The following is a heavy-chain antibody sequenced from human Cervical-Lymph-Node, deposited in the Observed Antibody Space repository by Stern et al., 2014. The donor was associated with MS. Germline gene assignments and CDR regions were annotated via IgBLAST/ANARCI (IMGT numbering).Heavy chain of an antibody. D-gene: IGHD1-26*01. CDR3: ARGGRSGNAGLDY. V-gene: IGHV3-74*01. CDR1: GFTFSNYW. CDR2: INSDGGTT. Sequence: EVQLVESGGGLVQPGGSLRLSCAASGFTFSNYWMHWVRQAPGKGLVWVSRINSDGGTTSYADSVKGRFTISRDNAKNTLYLQMNSLRAEDTAVYYCARGGRSGNAGLDYWGQGTLVTVSS. J-gene: IGHJ4*02.